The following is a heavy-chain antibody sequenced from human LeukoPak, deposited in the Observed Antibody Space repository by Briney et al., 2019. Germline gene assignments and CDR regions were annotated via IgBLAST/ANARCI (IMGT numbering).Heavy chain of an antibody. CDR3: ARDRDSSGWYEGFDY. D-gene: IGHD6-19*01. CDR2: ISYDGSNK. CDR1: GFTFSSSA. Sequence: GGPLRLSCAASGFTFSSSAMHWVRQAPDEGLEWVAVISYDGSNKYYADSVKGRFTISRDNSKNTLYLQMNSLRADDTAVYYCARDRDSSGWYEGFDYWGQGTLVTVSS. V-gene: IGHV3-30-3*01. J-gene: IGHJ4*02.